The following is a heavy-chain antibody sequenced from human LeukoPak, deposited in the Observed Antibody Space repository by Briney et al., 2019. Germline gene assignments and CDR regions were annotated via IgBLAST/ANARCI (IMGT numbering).Heavy chain of an antibody. CDR3: ARGRHRYYYGSGSYYSGIWFDP. V-gene: IGHV4-34*01. D-gene: IGHD3-10*01. Sequence: SETLSLTCAVYGGSFSGYYWSWIRQPPGKGLEWIGEINHSGSTNYNPSLKSRVTISVDTSKNQFSPKLSSVTAADTAVYYCARGRHRYYYGSGSYYSGIWFDPWGQGTLVTVSS. CDR2: INHSGST. CDR1: GGSFSGYY. J-gene: IGHJ5*02.